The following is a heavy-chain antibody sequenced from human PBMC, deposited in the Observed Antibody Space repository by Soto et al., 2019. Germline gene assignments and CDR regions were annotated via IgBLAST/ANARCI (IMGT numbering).Heavy chain of an antibody. V-gene: IGHV1-2*02. CDR3: VRDAWTAPGTGNWFDP. D-gene: IGHD6-13*01. CDR2: ISPFGGDT. CDR1: GYTIIDHR. J-gene: IGHJ5*02. Sequence: LLQSGAEVKKPGASVKVSCKASGYTIIDHRIHWLRQAPGQGLEWMGWISPFGGDTMFSQKFSGRVAMTSDTATTTVNLELSRLTSDDTAVYYCVRDAWTAPGTGNWFDPWGQGTSVTVSS.